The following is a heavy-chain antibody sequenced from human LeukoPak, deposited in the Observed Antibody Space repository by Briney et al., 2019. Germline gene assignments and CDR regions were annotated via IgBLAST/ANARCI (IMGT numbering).Heavy chain of an antibody. V-gene: IGHV3-23*01. CDR2: NSGIGGST. J-gene: IGHJ1*01. CDR3: ATHRIIQGVIMDYDSED. D-gene: IGHD3-10*01. CDR1: GFTSSVYA. Sequence: GGSLRHSRGASGFTSSVYAMRWGRQAPGKGLECVSANSGIGGSTYYADSLKGRFTISRDNSKNTVYLHKHSLRAEDTALHYCATHRIIQGVIMDYDSEDRGQGTLVTVSS.